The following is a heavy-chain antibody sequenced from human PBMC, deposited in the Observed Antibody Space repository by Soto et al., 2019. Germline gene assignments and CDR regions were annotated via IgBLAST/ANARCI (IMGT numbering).Heavy chain of an antibody. D-gene: IGHD3-22*01. Sequence: QVKVVESGGGVVQPGRSLRLSCAASGFIFRNYGMHWVRQAPGKGLEWLAAIWYDGGNKHYADSVKGRFSTSRDNSKNTVYLQINSWSAEDTAGYYCARDQGEVVAAPIEINGLSNRLDSWGQGTLVTVSS. J-gene: IGHJ4*02. V-gene: IGHV3-33*01. CDR3: ARDQGEVVAAPIEINGLSNRLDS. CDR1: GFIFRNYG. CDR2: IWYDGGNK.